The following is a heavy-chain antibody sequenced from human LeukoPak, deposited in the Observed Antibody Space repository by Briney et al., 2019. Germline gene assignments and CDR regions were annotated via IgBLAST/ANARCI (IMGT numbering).Heavy chain of an antibody. V-gene: IGHV3-30-3*01. CDR2: ISYDGNNI. Sequence: GRSLRLSCTASGFTFSSYAMHWVRQAPGKGLEWVAVISYDGNNIHYADSVKGRCTISRDNSKNTLYLQMNSLRPGDTAVYNCARDFCTGGSCPIDYWGQGTLVTVSS. CDR1: GFTFSSYA. J-gene: IGHJ4*02. CDR3: ARDFCTGGSCPIDY. D-gene: IGHD2-15*01.